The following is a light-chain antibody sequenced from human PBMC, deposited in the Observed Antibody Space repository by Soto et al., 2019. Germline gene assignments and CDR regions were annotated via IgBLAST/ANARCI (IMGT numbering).Light chain of an antibody. V-gene: IGLV2-23*01. Sequence: QSVLTQAASVSGSPGQSIGLSCTGTSSDVGTYNLVSWYQQHPGKAPKLLISEGGKRPSGVSDRFSGSKSGNTASLTISGLQAEDEADYYCCSFAAGNTYVFGPGTKSPS. J-gene: IGLJ1*01. CDR1: SSDVGTYNL. CDR3: CSFAAGNTYV. CDR2: EGG.